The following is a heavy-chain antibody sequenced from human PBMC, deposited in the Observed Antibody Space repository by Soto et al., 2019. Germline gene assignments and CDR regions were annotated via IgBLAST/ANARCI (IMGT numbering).Heavy chain of an antibody. V-gene: IGHV4-30-4*01. D-gene: IGHD5-18*01. J-gene: IGHJ5*02. CDR1: GGSISSGDYY. CDR3: ASNSYGYTFYDP. Sequence: SATLSLTCTVSGGSISSGDYYWSWIRQPPGKGLEWIGYIYYSGSTYYNPSLKSRVTISVDTSKNQFSLKLSSVTAADTAVYYCASNSYGYTFYDPWGQGTLVTVSS. CDR2: IYYSGST.